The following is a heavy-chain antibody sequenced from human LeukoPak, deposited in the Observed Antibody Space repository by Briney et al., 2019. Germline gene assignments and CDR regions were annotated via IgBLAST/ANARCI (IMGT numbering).Heavy chain of an antibody. D-gene: IGHD6-13*01. J-gene: IGHJ4*02. CDR2: IYYSGST. V-gene: IGHV4-59*08. CDR3: ARLSSSWETPFDY. Sequence: SETLSLTCTVSGGSISSYYWSWIRQPPGKGLEWIGYIYYSGSTNYNPSLKSRVTISVDTSKNQFSLKLSSVTAADTAVYYCARLSSSWETPFDYWGQGTLVTVSS. CDR1: GGSISSYY.